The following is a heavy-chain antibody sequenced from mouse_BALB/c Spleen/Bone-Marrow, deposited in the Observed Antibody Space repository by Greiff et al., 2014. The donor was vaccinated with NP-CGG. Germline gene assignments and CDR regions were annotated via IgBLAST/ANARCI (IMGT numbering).Heavy chain of an antibody. CDR2: IYPSDSYT. V-gene: IGHV1-69*02. CDR3: TRKDY. J-gene: IGHJ3*01. Sequence: QVQLQQSGAELVRPGASVKLSCKASGYTFTSYWINWVKQRPGQGLEWIGNIYPSDSYTNYNQTFKDKATLTVDKSSSTAYMQLSSPTSEDSAVYYCTRKDYWGQGTLVTVSA. CDR1: GYTFTSYW.